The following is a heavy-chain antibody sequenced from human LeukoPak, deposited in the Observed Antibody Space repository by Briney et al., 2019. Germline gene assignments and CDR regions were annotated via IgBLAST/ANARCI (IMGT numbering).Heavy chain of an antibody. V-gene: IGHV4-31*03. CDR3: ARDRYGNYFDY. Sequence: SETLSLTCTVSGGSISSGDYYWSWIRQPPGKGPDWIGYIHYSGSTDYNPSLKSRVTISLDTSKNHFSLKVRSVTAADTAVYYCARDRYGNYFDYWSQGTLVTVSS. CDR1: GGSISSGDYY. J-gene: IGHJ4*02. CDR2: IHYSGST. D-gene: IGHD1-14*01.